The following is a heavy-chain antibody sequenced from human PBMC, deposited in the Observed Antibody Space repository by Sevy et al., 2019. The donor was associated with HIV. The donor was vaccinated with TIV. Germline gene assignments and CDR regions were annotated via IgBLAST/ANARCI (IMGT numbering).Heavy chain of an antibody. D-gene: IGHD2-15*01. J-gene: IGHJ4*02. Sequence: ASVKVSCKASGGTFSSYAISWVRQAPGQGLEWMGGIIPIFGTANYAQKFQGRVTITADKSTSTAYMELSSLRSEDTAVYYCARGCSGGSCAYYFDYWGQGTLFTVSS. CDR2: IIPIFGTA. V-gene: IGHV1-69*06. CDR1: GGTFSSYA. CDR3: ARGCSGGSCAYYFDY.